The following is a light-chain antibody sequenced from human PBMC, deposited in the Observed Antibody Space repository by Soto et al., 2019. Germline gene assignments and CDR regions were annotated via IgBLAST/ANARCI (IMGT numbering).Light chain of an antibody. J-gene: IGLJ1*01. CDR2: KVN. V-gene: IGLV2-14*01. CDR1: SSDVGGSKY. CDR3: TSSTSDSLYV. Sequence: QSVLTQPASVSGSPGQSITISCTGTSSDVGGSKYVSWYQQYPGKVPKLLINKVNNRPSGVSNRFSGSKSGNTASLTISGLLAEDEADYCCTSSTSDSLYVFGSGTKLTVL.